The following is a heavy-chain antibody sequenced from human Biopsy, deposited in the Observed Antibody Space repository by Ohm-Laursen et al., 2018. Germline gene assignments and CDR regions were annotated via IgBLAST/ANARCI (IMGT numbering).Heavy chain of an antibody. Sequence: SLRLSCTASGFRFSLYSVNWVRQAPGKGLEWVSSIKNSENYTYYADSVKGRFIISRDNAKNSLYLQMNGLRVEDTAVYYCATDFGYCGNNVCSSDFYYGMDVWGQGTTVTVSS. D-gene: IGHD5/OR15-5a*01. CDR1: GFRFSLYS. J-gene: IGHJ6*02. CDR2: IKNSENYT. CDR3: ATDFGYCGNNVCSSDFYYGMDV. V-gene: IGHV3-21*01.